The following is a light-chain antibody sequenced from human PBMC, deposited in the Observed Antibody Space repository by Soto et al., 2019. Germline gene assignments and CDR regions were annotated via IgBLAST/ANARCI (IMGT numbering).Light chain of an antibody. J-gene: IGKJ1*01. Sequence: EIVMTQPPATLSVSPGARSTLSCRASQSVGSDLVWYRQKHGQXDRXXIYGAFSRATGIPDRFSGSGSGTDVTITISRLEPEDFEVYYCQQYGSSPWTFGQGTKVDIK. CDR2: GAF. V-gene: IGKV3-20*01. CDR3: QQYGSSPWT. CDR1: QSVGSD.